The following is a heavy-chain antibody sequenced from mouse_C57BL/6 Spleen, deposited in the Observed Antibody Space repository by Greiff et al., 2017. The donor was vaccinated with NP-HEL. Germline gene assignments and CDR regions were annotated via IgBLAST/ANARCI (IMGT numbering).Heavy chain of an antibody. CDR1: GFNIKDDY. D-gene: IGHD3-2*02. J-gene: IGHJ2*01. Sequence: EVKLQESGAELVRPGASVKLSCTASGFNIKDDYMHWVKQRPEQGLEWIGWIDPENGDTEYASKFQGKATITADTSSNTAYLQLSSLTSEDTAVYYCTRGAQATWYFDYWGQGTTLTVSS. V-gene: IGHV14-4*01. CDR3: TRGAQATWYFDY. CDR2: IDPENGDT.